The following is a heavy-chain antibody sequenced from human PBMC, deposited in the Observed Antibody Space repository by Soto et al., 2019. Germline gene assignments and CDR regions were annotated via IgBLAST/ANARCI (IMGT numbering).Heavy chain of an antibody. CDR2: ISSDASNK. D-gene: IGHD3-10*01. CDR3: AKDNSTMFLGAQPYGMYV. V-gene: IGHV3-30*18. CDR1: GITLRRYG. J-gene: IGHJ6*02. Sequence: QVQLVESGGGVVQPGTSLRLSCAASGITLRRYGMHWVRQSTCKGLERVAVISSDASNKYHVDSVKGRFTISRDNSKNKVFLQMNSLRAEDAAVYYGAKDNSTMFLGAQPYGMYVWGPGNTVTGSS.